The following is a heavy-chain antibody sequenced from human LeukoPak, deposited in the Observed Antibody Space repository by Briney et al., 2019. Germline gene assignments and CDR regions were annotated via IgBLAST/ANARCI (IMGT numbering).Heavy chain of an antibody. J-gene: IGHJ6*03. CDR1: GFTFSSYS. Sequence: GGSLRLSCAASGFTFSSYSMNWVRQAPGKGLEWVSSISSSSSYIYYADSVKGRFTISRDNAKNSLYLQMNSLRAEDTAVYYCARDGQHYYYYYMDVWGKGTTVTVSS. CDR2: ISSSSSYI. CDR3: ARDGQHYYYYYMDV. V-gene: IGHV3-21*01.